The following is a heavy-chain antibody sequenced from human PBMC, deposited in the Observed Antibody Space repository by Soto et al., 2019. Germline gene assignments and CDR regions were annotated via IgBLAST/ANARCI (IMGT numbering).Heavy chain of an antibody. D-gene: IGHD6-13*01. J-gene: IGHJ4*02. V-gene: IGHV3-30*04. Sequence: GGSLRLSCAASGFNFSSYAMHWVRQAPGKGLEWVAVISYDGGKKYYADSVKGRFTISRDNSKNTLYVEMNSLSAEDAAVYYCAREGQPAAGTTPHNWGQGTLVTVSS. CDR1: GFNFSSYA. CDR3: AREGQPAAGTTPHN. CDR2: ISYDGGKK.